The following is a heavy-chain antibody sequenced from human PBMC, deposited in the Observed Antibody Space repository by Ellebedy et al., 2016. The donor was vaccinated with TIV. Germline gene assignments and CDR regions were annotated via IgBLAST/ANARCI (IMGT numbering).Heavy chain of an antibody. CDR1: GFKFIHHY. V-gene: IGHV3-7*03. D-gene: IGHD1/OR15-1a*01. CDR2: INGDGIAQ. CDR3: ARFLVIGTYNPLDY. J-gene: IGHJ4*02. Sequence: GESLKISCVASGFKFIHHYMSWVRQAPGRGLECVAHINGDGIAQYYVDSVRVRFTISRDNAKNSLYLQMNSLGAEDTAVYFCARFLVIGTYNPLDYWGQGTLVSVSS.